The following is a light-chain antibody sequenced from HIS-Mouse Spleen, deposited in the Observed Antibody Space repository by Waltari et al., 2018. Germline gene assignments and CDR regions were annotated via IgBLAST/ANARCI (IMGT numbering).Light chain of an antibody. CDR1: ALPKKY. Sequence: SYELTQPPSVSVSPGHTARITCSGDALPKKYAYWYQQKSGQAPALVIHEDSKRPSGIPERFSGSSSGTMATLTISGAQVEDEADYYCYSTDSSGNHRVFGGGTKLTVL. J-gene: IGLJ2*01. CDR2: EDS. CDR3: YSTDSSGNHRV. V-gene: IGLV3-10*01.